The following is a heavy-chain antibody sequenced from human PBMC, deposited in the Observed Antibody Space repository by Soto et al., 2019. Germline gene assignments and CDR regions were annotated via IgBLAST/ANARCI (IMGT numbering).Heavy chain of an antibody. CDR2: IISSSGYI. D-gene: IGHD3-22*01. CDR1: GFTFSSCA. J-gene: IGHJ4*02. V-gene: IGHV3-21*01. Sequence: GGSLRLSCAASGFTFSSCAMGWVRQAPGKGLEWVSSIISSSGYIYYADSVKGRFTISRDNAKNSLYLQMNSLRAEDTAVYYCARDYYYDSSGYYAGFDYWGQGTLVTVSS. CDR3: ARDYYYDSSGYYAGFDY.